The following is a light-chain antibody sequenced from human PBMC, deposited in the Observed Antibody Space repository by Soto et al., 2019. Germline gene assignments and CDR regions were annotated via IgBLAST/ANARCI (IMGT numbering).Light chain of an antibody. CDR3: QHFNSWPLL. J-gene: IGKJ1*01. Sequence: EIVMTQSPAMLSVSPGERATLSCRASQNVNNRLAWYQQKAGQPPRLLIYGASTRATGIPARFSGSVSGTEFTLTISSLQSEDFAVYYCQHFNSWPLLFGQGTKVDI. V-gene: IGKV3-15*01. CDR2: GAS. CDR1: QNVNNR.